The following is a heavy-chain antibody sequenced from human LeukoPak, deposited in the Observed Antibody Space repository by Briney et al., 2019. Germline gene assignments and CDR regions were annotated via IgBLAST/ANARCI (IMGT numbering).Heavy chain of an antibody. D-gene: IGHD2-2*01. J-gene: IGHJ5*02. V-gene: IGHV4-30-4*08. CDR2: IYYSGST. CDR3: ARYCSSTSPGGNWFDP. CDR1: GGSISSGDYY. Sequence: PSETLSLTCTVSGGSISSGDYYWSWIRQPPGKGLEWIGYIYYSGSTYYNPSLKSRVTISVDTSKNQFSLKLSSVTAADTAVYYCARYCSSTSPGGNWFDPWGQGTLVTVSP.